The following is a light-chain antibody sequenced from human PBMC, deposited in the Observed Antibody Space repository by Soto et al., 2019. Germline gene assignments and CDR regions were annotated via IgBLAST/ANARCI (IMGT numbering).Light chain of an antibody. Sequence: DSVLTQSPGPLSSSPGERATLSCRVSQSVSSKVAWYQQKPGQAPRLRIYGAFKRATGIPDRCSGSGSGTDFTLTISRMEPEDVAVYCLQKWGSSPRKVGQRTKV. V-gene: IGKV3-20*01. CDR1: QSVSSK. CDR3: QKWGSSPRK. CDR2: GAF. J-gene: IGKJ1*01.